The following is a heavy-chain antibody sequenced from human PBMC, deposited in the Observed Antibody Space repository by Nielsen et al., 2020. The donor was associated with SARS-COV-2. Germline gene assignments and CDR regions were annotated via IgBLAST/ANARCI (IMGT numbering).Heavy chain of an antibody. CDR2: ISYDGSNK. CDR1: GFTFSSYA. Sequence: GESLKISCAASGFTFSSYAMHWVRQAPGKGLEWVAVISYDGSNKYYADSVKGRFTISRDNSKNTLYLQMNSLRAEDTAVYYCARGQKLDIDDAFDIWGQGTMVTVSS. CDR3: ARGQKLDIDDAFDI. V-gene: IGHV3-30*04. J-gene: IGHJ3*02. D-gene: IGHD6-13*01.